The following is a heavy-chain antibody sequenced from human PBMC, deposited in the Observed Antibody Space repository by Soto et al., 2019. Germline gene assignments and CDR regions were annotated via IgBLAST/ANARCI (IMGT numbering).Heavy chain of an antibody. CDR3: ARADLRLLEWSVFDY. D-gene: IGHD3-3*01. Sequence: ASETLSLTCTVSGGSISSYYWSWIRQPPGKGLEWIGYIYYSGSTNYNPSLKSRVTISVDTSKNQFSLKLSSVTAADTAVYYCARADLRLLEWSVFDYWGQATLVTVSS. V-gene: IGHV4-59*01. J-gene: IGHJ4*02. CDR1: GGSISSYY. CDR2: IYYSGST.